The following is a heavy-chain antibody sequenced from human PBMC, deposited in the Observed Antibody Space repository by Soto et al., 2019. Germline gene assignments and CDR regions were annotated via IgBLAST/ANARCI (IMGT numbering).Heavy chain of an antibody. J-gene: IGHJ6*02. Sequence: PGGSLRLSCAASGFTFDDYAMHWVRQAPGKGLEWVSGISWNSGSIGYADSVKGRFTISRDNAKNSLYLQMNSLRAEDTALYYCAKDGGSGTDYYYYGMDVWGQGTTVTVSS. CDR1: GFTFDDYA. CDR2: ISWNSGSI. CDR3: AKDGGSGTDYYYYGMDV. V-gene: IGHV3-9*01. D-gene: IGHD2-15*01.